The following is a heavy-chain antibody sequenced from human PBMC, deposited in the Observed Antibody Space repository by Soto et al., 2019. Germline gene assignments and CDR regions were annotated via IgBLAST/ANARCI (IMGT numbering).Heavy chain of an antibody. J-gene: IGHJ4*02. CDR1: GFTFGDYA. CDR2: IRSEAYGGTT. V-gene: IGHV3-49*03. CDR3: TRWKGSYSDY. Sequence: GGPLRLSCTTSGFTFGDYAISWFRQAPGKGLEWVSFIRSEAYGGTTEYAASVKGRFTVSRDDSKTIADLQMNSLKTGDTAVYYCTRWKGSYSDYWGQGTLVTVSS. D-gene: IGHD3-10*01.